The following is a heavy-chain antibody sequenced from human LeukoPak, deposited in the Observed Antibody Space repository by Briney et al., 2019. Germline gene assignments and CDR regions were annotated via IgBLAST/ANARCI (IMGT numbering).Heavy chain of an antibody. D-gene: IGHD6-13*01. V-gene: IGHV1-46*01. Sequence: ASVKVSCKASGYTFTSYYMHWVRQAPGQGVEGMGMINPSGGSTSYAQKFQGRVTMTRDTSTSTVYMELSSLRSEDTAVYYCARGAYSSSWYVIAVAGTYYYYGMDVWGQGTTVTVSS. CDR2: INPSGGST. J-gene: IGHJ6*02. CDR3: ARGAYSSSWYVIAVAGTYYYYGMDV. CDR1: GYTFTSYY.